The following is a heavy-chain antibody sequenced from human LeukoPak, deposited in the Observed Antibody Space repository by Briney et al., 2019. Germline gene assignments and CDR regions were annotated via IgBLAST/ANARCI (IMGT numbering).Heavy chain of an antibody. Sequence: GASVKVSCKVSGYIFSELSIHWVRQAPGKGLEWMGGFDPEDGETIYAQKFQGRVTMTEDTSTDTAYMELSSLRSEDTAVYYCAKQQLHNFSYYYYGMDVWGQGTTVTVSS. CDR2: FDPEDGET. CDR1: GYIFSELS. V-gene: IGHV1-24*01. J-gene: IGHJ6*02. CDR3: AKQQLHNFSYYYYGMDV. D-gene: IGHD6-13*01.